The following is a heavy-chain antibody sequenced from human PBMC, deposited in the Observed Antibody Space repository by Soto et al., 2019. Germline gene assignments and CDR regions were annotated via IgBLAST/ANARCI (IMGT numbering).Heavy chain of an antibody. Sequence: EVQLVETGGGLIQPGGSLRLSCAASGFTVSSNYMSWVRQAPGKGLEWVSGIYSGGSTYYADSVKGRFTISRDNSKNTLYLQMNSLRAEDTAVYYCARDKWELHYYYYGMDVWGQGTTVTVSS. J-gene: IGHJ6*02. D-gene: IGHD1-26*01. V-gene: IGHV3-53*02. CDR3: ARDKWELHYYYYGMDV. CDR2: IYSGGST. CDR1: GFTVSSNY.